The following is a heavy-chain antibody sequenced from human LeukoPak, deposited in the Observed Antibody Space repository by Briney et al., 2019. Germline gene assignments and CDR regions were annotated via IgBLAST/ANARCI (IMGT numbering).Heavy chain of an antibody. V-gene: IGHV3-23*01. D-gene: IGHD2-21*02. CDR2: ISGSGTTT. J-gene: IGHJ4*02. CDR1: GLTASSYA. Sequence: PGGSLRLSCAASGLTASSYAMSWVRQAPGKGLEWVSGISGSGTTTYYAASVKGRFTISRDNSKDTLYLQMNSLRAEDTAVYYCTKGVTLFDYWGQGTLVTVSS. CDR3: TKGVTLFDY.